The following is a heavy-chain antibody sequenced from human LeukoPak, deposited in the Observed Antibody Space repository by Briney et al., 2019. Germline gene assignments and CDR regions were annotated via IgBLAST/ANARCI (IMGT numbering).Heavy chain of an antibody. J-gene: IGHJ4*02. D-gene: IGHD1-7*01. CDR2: IYYSGST. Sequence: PSGTLSLTCAVYGGSFSGYYWSWIRQPPGKGLEWIGSIYYSGSTYYNPSLKSRVTISVDTSKNQFSLKLSSVTAADTAVYYCARQLGTGTTFYFDYWGQGTLVTVSS. CDR3: ARQLGTGTTFYFDY. V-gene: IGHV4-34*01. CDR1: GGSFSGYY.